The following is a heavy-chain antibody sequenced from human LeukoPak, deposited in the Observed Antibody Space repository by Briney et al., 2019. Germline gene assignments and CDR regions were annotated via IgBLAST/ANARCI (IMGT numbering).Heavy chain of an antibody. CDR1: GGSFGGYY. J-gene: IGHJ6*02. Sequence: PSETLSLTCAVYGGSFGGYYWSWIRQPPGKGLEWIGEINHSRSTNYNPSLKSRVSISVDTSRNQFSLKLSSVTAADTAVYYCARVLLWFGESSHYYYYYGMDVWGQGTTVTVSS. CDR2: INHSRST. V-gene: IGHV4-34*01. D-gene: IGHD3-10*01. CDR3: ARVLLWFGESSHYYYYYGMDV.